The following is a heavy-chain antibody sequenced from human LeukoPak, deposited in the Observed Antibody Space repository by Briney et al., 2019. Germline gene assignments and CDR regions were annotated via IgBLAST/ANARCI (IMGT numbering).Heavy chain of an antibody. D-gene: IGHD1-1*01. CDR3: VTGGYFLDY. CDR1: GFTFGNAW. Sequence: GGSPRLSCAASGFTFGNAWMNWVRQAPGKGLEWVGRIKSKIDGGTTDYAAPVKGRFTISRDDSRNTVYLQMNSLEIEDTAVFYCVTGGYFLDYWGQGTLVTVSS. J-gene: IGHJ4*02. CDR2: IKSKIDGGTT. V-gene: IGHV3-15*01.